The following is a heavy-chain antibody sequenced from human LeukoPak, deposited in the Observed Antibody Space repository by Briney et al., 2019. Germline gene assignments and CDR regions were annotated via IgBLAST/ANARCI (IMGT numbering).Heavy chain of an antibody. CDR2: ISWNSGSI. CDR3: AKADYGDYSFLFDY. J-gene: IGHJ4*02. V-gene: IGHV3-9*01. CDR1: GFTFSSYG. Sequence: GGSLRLSCAASGFTFSSYGMHWVRQAPGKGLEWVSGISWNSGSIGYADSVKGRFTISRDNAKNSLYLQMNSLRAEDTALYYCAKADYGDYSFLFDYWGQGTLVTVSS. D-gene: IGHD4-17*01.